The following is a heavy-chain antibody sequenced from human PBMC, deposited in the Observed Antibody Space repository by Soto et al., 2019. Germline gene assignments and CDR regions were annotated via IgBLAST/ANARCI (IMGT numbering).Heavy chain of an antibody. CDR2: ISGSAATT. CDR1: GFTFNNYA. J-gene: IGHJ4*02. Sequence: EVQLLESGGGLVQPGGSLRLSCAASGFTFNNYAMNWVRQAPGKGLEWVSGISGSAATTHFADSVKGRFTISRDNSKNTVYLQMNSLRVDDTAVYYCAKGLTGYNSGWYAPWCFDSWGKGTLVTVSS. V-gene: IGHV3-23*01. D-gene: IGHD6-19*01. CDR3: AKGLTGYNSGWYAPWCFDS.